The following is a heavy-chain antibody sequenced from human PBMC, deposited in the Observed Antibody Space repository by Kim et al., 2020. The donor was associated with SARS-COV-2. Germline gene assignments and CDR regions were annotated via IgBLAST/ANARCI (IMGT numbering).Heavy chain of an antibody. J-gene: IGHJ4*02. V-gene: IGHV4-39*01. CDR1: GDSISRSSNY. CDR2: INYSGNT. Sequence: SETLSLTCTFSGDSISRSSNYWGWIRQPPGKGLEWIGSINYSGNTYYNPSLKSRVTISVDTSKNQFSLKMRSVTAADTAVYYCARLVSENSAVEYWGQGT. CDR3: ARLVSENSAVEY.